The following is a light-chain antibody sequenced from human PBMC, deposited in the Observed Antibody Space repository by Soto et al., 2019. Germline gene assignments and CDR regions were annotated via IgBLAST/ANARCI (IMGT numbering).Light chain of an antibody. CDR1: QNIKNY. CDR2: AAS. Sequence: IQMTQSPFSLSASVGDRVTISCRPSQNIKNYLNWYQKRPGKDPKLLIFAASTLQSVVPPSFRVCRSGTDFTLTISSLQPDAFAPDYCQQSYSTRLTLGGGTQVEI. CDR3: QQSYSTRLT. V-gene: IGKV1-39*01. J-gene: IGKJ4*01.